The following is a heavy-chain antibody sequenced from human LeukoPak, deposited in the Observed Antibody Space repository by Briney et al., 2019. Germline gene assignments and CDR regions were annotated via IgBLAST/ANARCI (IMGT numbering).Heavy chain of an antibody. D-gene: IGHD4-11*01. V-gene: IGHV3-30-3*01. CDR1: GFAFSSYA. Sequence: GRSLRLSCAASGFAFSSYAIHCGRQAPGKGLEWLAVISYDGSNKYYADSVKGRFFITRDNSKNTLYLQMNSLGTEDTAVYYCATLTTDRDYWGQGTLVTVSS. CDR2: ISYDGSNK. CDR3: ATLTTDRDY. J-gene: IGHJ4*02.